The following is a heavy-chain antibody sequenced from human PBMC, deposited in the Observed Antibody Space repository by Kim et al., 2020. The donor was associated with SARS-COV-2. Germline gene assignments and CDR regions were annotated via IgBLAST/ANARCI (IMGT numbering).Heavy chain of an antibody. V-gene: IGHV3-15*01. Sequence: GGSLRLSCAASEFTFKNAWMSWVRQAPGKGLEWVGRIKSKTDGGTTDYATPVKGRFTISRDDSKNTLYLQMNSLKTEDTAVYYCTSALSRYDYWGQGTLVTFSS. CDR2: IKSKTDGGTT. J-gene: IGHJ4*02. CDR3: TSALSRYDY. CDR1: EFTFKNAW.